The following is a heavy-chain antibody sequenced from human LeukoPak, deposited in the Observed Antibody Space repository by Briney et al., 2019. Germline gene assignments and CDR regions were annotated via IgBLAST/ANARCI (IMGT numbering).Heavy chain of an antibody. CDR2: IKEDGREK. Sequence: GGSLRLACAASGFDFSTYWMTWVRRAPGKGLEWVANIKEDGREKYYVDSVKGRFTISRDNAENSLYLQMNSVRVEDTAVYYCARDPLRRFDIWGQGTMVTVSS. J-gene: IGHJ3*02. V-gene: IGHV3-7*01. CDR1: GFDFSTYW. CDR3: ARDPLRRFDI.